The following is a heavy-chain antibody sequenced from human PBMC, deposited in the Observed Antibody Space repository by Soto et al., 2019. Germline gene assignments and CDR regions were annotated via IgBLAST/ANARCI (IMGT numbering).Heavy chain of an antibody. CDR3: ARDRRITGDRGYGMDV. CDR1: GFTFSSYA. V-gene: IGHV3-30-3*01. CDR2: ISYDGSNK. J-gene: IGHJ6*02. Sequence: GGSLRLSCAASGFTFSSYAMHWVRQAPGKGLEGVAVISYDGSNKYYADSVKGRFTISRDNSKNTLYLQMNSLRAEDTAVYYCARDRRITGDRGYGMDVWGQGTTVTVSS. D-gene: IGHD1-20*01.